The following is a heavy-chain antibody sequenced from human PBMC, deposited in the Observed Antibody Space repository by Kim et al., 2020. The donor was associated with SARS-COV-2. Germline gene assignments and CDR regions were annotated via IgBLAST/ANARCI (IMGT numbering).Heavy chain of an antibody. J-gene: IGHJ6*03. Sequence: GGSLRLSCAASGFTFGDYAMHWVRQAPGKGLEWVSGISWNSGSIGYADSVKGRFTISRDNAKNSLYLQMNSLRAEDTALYYCAKGGGEGGSSWYYYYYMDVWGKGTTVTVSS. CDR1: GFTFGDYA. CDR2: ISWNSGSI. D-gene: IGHD6-13*01. CDR3: AKGGGEGGSSWYYYYYMDV. V-gene: IGHV3-9*01.